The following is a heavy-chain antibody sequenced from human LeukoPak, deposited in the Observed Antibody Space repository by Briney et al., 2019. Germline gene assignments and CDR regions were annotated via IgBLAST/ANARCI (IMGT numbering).Heavy chain of an antibody. CDR3: AREMVVGDAFDI. CDR2: ISGSGGNT. D-gene: IGHD1-26*01. Sequence: PGGSLRLSCAASGFTFSSYAMNWVRQAPGKGLEWVSGISGSGGNTYYADSVKGRFTISRDNSKNTLYLQMNSLRAEDPAVYYCAREMVVGDAFDIWGQGTMVTVSS. J-gene: IGHJ3*02. CDR1: GFTFSSYA. V-gene: IGHV3-23*01.